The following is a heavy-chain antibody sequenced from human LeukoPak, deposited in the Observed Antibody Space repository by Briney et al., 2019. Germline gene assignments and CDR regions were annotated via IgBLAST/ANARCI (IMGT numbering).Heavy chain of an antibody. CDR2: IYYSGST. CDR1: GGSISSYY. J-gene: IGHJ3*02. V-gene: IGHV4-59*12. Sequence: PSETLSPTCTVSGGSISSYYWSWIRQPPGKGLEWIGYIYYSGSTNYNPSLKSRVTISVDTSKNQFSLKLSSVTAADTAVYYCARDADSADAFDIWGQGTMVTVSS. D-gene: IGHD2-21*02. CDR3: ARDADSADAFDI.